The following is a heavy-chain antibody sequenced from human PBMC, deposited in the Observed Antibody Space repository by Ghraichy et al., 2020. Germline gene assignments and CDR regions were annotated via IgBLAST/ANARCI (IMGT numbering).Heavy chain of an antibody. CDR3: CCGGTCDD. CDR2: IGPSGETI. CDR1: GFNFNSWE. Sequence: GGSLRLSCAASGFNFNSWEMNWVRQAPGKGLEWISYIGPSGETIYYADSVKGRFTISRDNANNLLYLHMNSLRAEDTAVYHCCCGGTCDDWGQGTLVTVSS. V-gene: IGHV3-48*03. J-gene: IGHJ4*02. D-gene: IGHD2-15*01.